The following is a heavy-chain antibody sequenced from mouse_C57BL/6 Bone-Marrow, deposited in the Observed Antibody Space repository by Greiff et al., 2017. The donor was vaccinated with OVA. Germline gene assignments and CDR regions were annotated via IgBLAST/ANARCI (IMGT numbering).Heavy chain of an antibody. CDR1: GYTFTSYW. Sequence: VQLQQPGAELVKPGASVKMSCKASGYTFTSYWITWVKQRPGQGLEWIGDIYPGSGSPNYNEKFKSKATLTVEPSSSTAYMQLSSLTSEDSAVYDCARPSSGSSYGFAYWGQGTLVTVAA. CDR3: ARPSSGSSYGFAY. CDR2: IYPGSGSP. D-gene: IGHD1-1*01. V-gene: IGHV1-55*01. J-gene: IGHJ3*01.